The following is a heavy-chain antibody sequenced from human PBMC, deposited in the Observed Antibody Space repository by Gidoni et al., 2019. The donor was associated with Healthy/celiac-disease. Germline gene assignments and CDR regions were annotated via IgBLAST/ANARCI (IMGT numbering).Heavy chain of an antibody. D-gene: IGHD2-8*02. V-gene: IGHV3-33*01. J-gene: IGHJ6*02. CDR2: IWYDGSNK. CDR3: ARDSRGGYCTGGVCPPGVEDYYYGMDV. CDR1: GFTFSSYG. Sequence: QVQLVESGGGVVQPGRSLRLSCAASGFTFSSYGMHWVRQAPGKGLGGVAVIWYDGSNKYYADSVKGRFTISRDNSKNTLYLQMNSLRAEDTAVYYCARDSRGGYCTGGVCPPGVEDYYYGMDVWGQGTTVTVSS.